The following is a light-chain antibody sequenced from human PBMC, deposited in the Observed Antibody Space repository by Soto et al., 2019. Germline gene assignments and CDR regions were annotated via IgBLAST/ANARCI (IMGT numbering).Light chain of an antibody. CDR3: LQYGTSPWT. V-gene: IGKV3-20*01. J-gene: IGKJ1*01. CDR2: AAS. Sequence: EIVLTQSPGTLSLSPGDRATLSCRASQSVDSDYLAWYQQKPGQAPRLLIHAASSRATGIPDRFSGSGSGTDFTLTISRLEPEDFAVYWCLQYGTSPWTFGRGTKVEIE. CDR1: QSVDSDY.